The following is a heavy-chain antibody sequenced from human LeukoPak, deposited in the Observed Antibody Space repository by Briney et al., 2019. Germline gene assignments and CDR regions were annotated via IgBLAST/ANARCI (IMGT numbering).Heavy chain of an antibody. CDR1: GFDFSSNW. V-gene: IGHV3-74*01. D-gene: IGHD3-3*01. CDR2: IKGDGIST. CDR3: AKDHYWSIDY. J-gene: IGHJ4*02. Sequence: GGSLRLSCAASGFDFSSNWMHWVRHAPGQGLVWVSRIKGDGISTNHADSVKGRFTISRDIAKNTLYLQMNSLRAEDTGVYYCAKDHYWSIDYWGRGTLVTVSS.